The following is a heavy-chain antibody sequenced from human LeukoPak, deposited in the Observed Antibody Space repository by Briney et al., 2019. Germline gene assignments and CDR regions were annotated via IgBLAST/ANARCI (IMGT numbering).Heavy chain of an antibody. CDR1: GYTFTGHY. Sequence: ASVKVSCKASGYTFTGHYMHWVRQAPGQGLEWMGWINPNSGGTNYAQKFQGRVTMTRDTSISTAYMELSRLRSDDTAVYYCARHYYYGSGSYSSYEYYFDYWGQGTLVTVSS. CDR3: ARHYYYGSGSYSSYEYYFDY. CDR2: INPNSGGT. J-gene: IGHJ4*02. D-gene: IGHD3-10*01. V-gene: IGHV1-2*02.